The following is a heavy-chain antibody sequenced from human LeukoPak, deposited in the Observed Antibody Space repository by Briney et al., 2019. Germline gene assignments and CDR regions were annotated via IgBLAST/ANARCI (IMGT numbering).Heavy chain of an antibody. V-gene: IGHV1-69*05. CDR3: ARGEEGDFWSGSFDY. CDR2: IIPIFGTA. J-gene: IGHJ4*02. D-gene: IGHD3-3*01. CDR1: GGTFSSYA. Sequence: SVKVSCKASGGTFSSYAISWVRQAPGQGLEWMGGIIPIFGTANYAQKFQGRVTITTDGSTSTAYMELSSLRSEDTAVYYCARGEEGDFWSGSFDYWGQGTLVTVSS.